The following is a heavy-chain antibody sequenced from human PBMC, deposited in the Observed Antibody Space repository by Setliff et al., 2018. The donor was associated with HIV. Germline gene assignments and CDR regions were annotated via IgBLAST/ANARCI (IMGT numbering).Heavy chain of an antibody. CDR2: IKSEADGGTE. CDR1: GFFFKNAW. V-gene: IGHV3-15*01. Sequence: LRLSCAASGFFFKNAWMSWVHQAPGKGLEWIGRIKSEADGGTEESAAFLRGRFTISRDDSKNALFLQMNSLKVEDTALYYCTTAGHGSLDFDYWGQGTRVTVSS. J-gene: IGHJ4*02. D-gene: IGHD1-1*01. CDR3: TTAGHGSLDFDY.